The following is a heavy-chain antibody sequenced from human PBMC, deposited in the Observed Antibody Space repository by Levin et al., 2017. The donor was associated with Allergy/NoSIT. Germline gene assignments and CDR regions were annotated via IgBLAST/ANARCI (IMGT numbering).Heavy chain of an antibody. J-gene: IGHJ4*02. V-gene: IGHV1-69*06. CDR3: ATPQTYYDTSSPCDY. CDR1: GGSFSNYA. Sequence: GASVKVSCKASGGSFSNYAFTWVRQAPGQGLEWMGGIISIFGTTNYAQKFQGRLTITADKSTNLAYMELTSLTSDDTAVYYCATPQTYYDTSSPCDYWGQGTLVTVSS. CDR2: IISIFGTT. D-gene: IGHD3-22*01.